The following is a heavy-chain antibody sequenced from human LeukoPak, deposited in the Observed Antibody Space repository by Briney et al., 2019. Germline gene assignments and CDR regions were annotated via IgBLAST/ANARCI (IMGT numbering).Heavy chain of an antibody. Sequence: GGSLRLSCAASGFTFSNNFMYWVRQAPGKGLEWVSVIHSDGNTLYADSVEGRFTISRDNFKNTVYLQMSSLRAEDTAVYYCAREDNRGVYDDGFDIWGQGTMVTVSS. V-gene: IGHV3-53*01. D-gene: IGHD5/OR15-5a*01. CDR3: AREDNRGVYDDGFDI. CDR1: GFTFSNNF. J-gene: IGHJ3*02. CDR2: IHSDGNT.